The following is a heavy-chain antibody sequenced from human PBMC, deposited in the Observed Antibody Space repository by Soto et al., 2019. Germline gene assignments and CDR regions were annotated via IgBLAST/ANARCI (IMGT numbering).Heavy chain of an antibody. J-gene: IGHJ4*02. D-gene: IGHD2-15*01. CDR3: ARETPGGNPWDY. CDR1: GYTFTGYY. CDR2: INPSGGST. V-gene: IGHV1-46*01. Sequence: GASVKVSCKASGYTFTGYYMPWVRQAPGQGLEWMGIINPSGGSTSYAQKFQGRVTMTRDTSTSTVYMELSSLRSEDTAVYYCARETPGGNPWDYWGQGTLVTVSS.